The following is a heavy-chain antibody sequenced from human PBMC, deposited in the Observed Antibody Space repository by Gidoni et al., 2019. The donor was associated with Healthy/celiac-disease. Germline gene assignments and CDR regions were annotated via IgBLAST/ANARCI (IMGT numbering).Heavy chain of an antibody. CDR2: IWYDGSNK. J-gene: IGHJ1*01. CDR1: GFTFSSYG. CDR3: ARDLRDHYCSSTSCYTFQH. V-gene: IGHV3-33*01. D-gene: IGHD2-2*02. Sequence: QVQLVESGGGVVQSGRSLRLSCAASGFTFSSYGMHWVRQAPGKGLEWVAVIWYDGSNKYYADAVNSRFTISRDNSKNTLYLQMNSLRAEDTAVYYCARDLRDHYCSSTSCYTFQHWGQGTLVTVSS.